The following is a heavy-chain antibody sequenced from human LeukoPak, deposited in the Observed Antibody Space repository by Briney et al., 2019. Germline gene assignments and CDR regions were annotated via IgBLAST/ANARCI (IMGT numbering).Heavy chain of an antibody. CDR2: IYSGGST. CDR3: ARDLTDDYFDY. V-gene: IGHV3-53*01. CDR1: GFTFSSYA. D-gene: IGHD2-8*02. Sequence: GGSLRLSCAASGFTFSSYAMSWVRQAPGKGLEWVSVIYSGGSTYYADSVKGRFTISRDNSKNTLYLQMNSLRAEDTAVYYCARDLTDDYFDYWGQGTLVTVSS. J-gene: IGHJ4*02.